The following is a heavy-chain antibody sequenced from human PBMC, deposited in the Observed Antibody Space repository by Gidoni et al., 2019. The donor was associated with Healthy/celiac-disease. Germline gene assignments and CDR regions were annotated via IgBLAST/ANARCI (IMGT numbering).Heavy chain of an antibody. CDR2: IIPIFVTA. D-gene: IGHD2-2*01. Sequence: QVQLVQSGAEVKKPGSSVKVSCKASGGPFSSYAISWVRQATGKGIEWMGGIIPIFVTANYAQKFQGRVTITADESTSTAYMELSSLRSEDTAVYYCARGTDPRVGGGNFDYWGQGTLVTVSS. CDR1: GGPFSSYA. V-gene: IGHV1-69*01. J-gene: IGHJ4*02. CDR3: ARGTDPRVGGGNFDY.